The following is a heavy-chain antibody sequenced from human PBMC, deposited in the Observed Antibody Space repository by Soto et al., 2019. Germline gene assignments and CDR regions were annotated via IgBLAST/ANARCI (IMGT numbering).Heavy chain of an antibody. CDR3: ARGGRVAAHSFDY. Sequence: ASVKVSCKASGYTFTSHAIHWVRQAPGERLECMGWIHAGNGKTKYSQSFQGRVTFTSDTSASTAYMELSSLKSEDTALYYCARGGRVAAHSFDYWGQGTLVTVSS. D-gene: IGHD6-6*01. CDR2: IHAGNGKT. CDR1: GYTFTSHA. V-gene: IGHV1-3*01. J-gene: IGHJ4*02.